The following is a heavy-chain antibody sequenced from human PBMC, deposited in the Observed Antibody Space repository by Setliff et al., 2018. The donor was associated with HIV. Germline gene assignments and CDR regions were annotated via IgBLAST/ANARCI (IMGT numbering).Heavy chain of an antibody. Sequence: GESLKISCKGSGYSFTSYWIGWVRQMPGKGLEWMGIIYPGDSDARYSPSFQGQVTISADKPISTVYLQWSSLKASDTAIYYCARQSYYYYNMDVWGQGTTVTVSS. CDR2: IYPGDSDA. J-gene: IGHJ6*02. CDR3: ARQSYYYYNMDV. D-gene: IGHD2-21*01. CDR1: GYSFTSYW. V-gene: IGHV5-51*01.